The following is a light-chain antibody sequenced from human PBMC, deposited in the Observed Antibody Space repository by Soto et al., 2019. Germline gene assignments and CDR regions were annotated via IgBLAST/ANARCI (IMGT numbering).Light chain of an antibody. CDR2: EVR. V-gene: IGLV2-14*01. Sequence: QSALTQPASVSGSPGPSITISCTGTSSDVGAYNYVSWYQQYPGKAPKVIIFEVRKRPSGVSNRFSGSKSGDTASLTISGLQAEDEADYYCSSYRSSTTFVFGTGTKVTVL. CDR1: SSDVGAYNY. J-gene: IGLJ1*01. CDR3: SSYRSSTTFV.